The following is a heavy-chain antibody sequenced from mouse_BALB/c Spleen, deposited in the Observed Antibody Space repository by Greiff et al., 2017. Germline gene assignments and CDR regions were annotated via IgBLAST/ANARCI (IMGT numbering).Heavy chain of an antibody. J-gene: IGHJ3*01. CDR1: GYSITSGYY. CDR2: ISYDGSN. D-gene: IGHD2-1*01. CDR3: ARADLYSPFAY. V-gene: IGHV3-6*02. Sequence: EVKLMESGPGLVKPSQSLSLTCSVTGYSITSGYYWNWIRQFPGNKLEWMGYISYDGSNNYNPSLKNRISITRDTSKNQFFLKLNSVTTEDTATYYCARADLYSPFAYWGQGTLVTVSA.